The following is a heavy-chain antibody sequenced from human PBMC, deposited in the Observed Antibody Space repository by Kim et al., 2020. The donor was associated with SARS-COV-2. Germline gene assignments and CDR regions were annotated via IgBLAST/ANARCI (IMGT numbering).Heavy chain of an antibody. D-gene: IGHD5-18*01. J-gene: IGHJ4*02. V-gene: IGHV3-21*01. CDR3: AREGLPEGY. CDR2: SYI. Sequence: SYIYYADSVKGRFTISRDNAKNSLYLQMNSLRAEDTAVYYCAREGLPEGYWGQGILVTVSS.